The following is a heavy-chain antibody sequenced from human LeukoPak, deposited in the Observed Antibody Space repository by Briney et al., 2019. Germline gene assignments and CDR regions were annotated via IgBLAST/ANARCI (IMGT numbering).Heavy chain of an antibody. CDR3: ARGPLRTDVY. CDR1: GFIFSSYA. Sequence: PGRSLRLSCAASGFIFSSYAMHWVRQAPGKGLQWVAVISYDGSNKYYADSVKGRFTISRDNSKNTLYLQMNSLRAEDTAVYYCARGPLRTDVYWGQGTLVTVSS. J-gene: IGHJ4*02. D-gene: IGHD2-8*01. CDR2: ISYDGSNK. V-gene: IGHV3-30-3*01.